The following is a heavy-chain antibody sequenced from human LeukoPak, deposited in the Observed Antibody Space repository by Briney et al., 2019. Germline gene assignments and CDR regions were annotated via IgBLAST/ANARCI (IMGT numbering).Heavy chain of an antibody. CDR1: GFTFSSYA. V-gene: IGHV3-23*01. Sequence: GGSLRLSCAVSGFTFSSYAMNWVRQAPGKGLGWVSAINHSGGSIYYADSVKGWFTISRDNSKSTLYLQMNSLRAEGTAIYYCAKDKDAPLVTSHYFDYWGQGTLVTVSS. CDR3: AKDKDAPLVTSHYFDY. CDR2: INHSGGSI. D-gene: IGHD5-18*01. J-gene: IGHJ4*02.